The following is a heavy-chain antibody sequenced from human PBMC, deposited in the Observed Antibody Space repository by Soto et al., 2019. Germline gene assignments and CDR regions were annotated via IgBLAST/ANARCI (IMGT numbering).Heavy chain of an antibody. Sequence: PSETLSLTCTVSGGSISSGGYYWSWIRQHPGKGLEWIGYIYYSGSTYYNPSLKSRVTISVDTSKNQFSLKLSSLTAADTAVYYCARRATTFGWFDPWGQGTLVTVSS. CDR1: GGSISSGGYY. V-gene: IGHV4-31*03. CDR3: ARRATTFGWFDP. J-gene: IGHJ5*02. D-gene: IGHD1-26*01. CDR2: IYYSGST.